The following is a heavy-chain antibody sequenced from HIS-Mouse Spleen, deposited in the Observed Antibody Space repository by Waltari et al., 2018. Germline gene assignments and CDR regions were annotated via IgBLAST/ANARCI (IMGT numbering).Heavy chain of an antibody. CDR1: VFTFVRYG. Sequence: QVQLVESGGGVVQPGRSLRLSCAASVFTFVRYGMHWCRKVPGKGLEWVAVIWYDGSNKYYADSVKGRFTISRDNSKNTLYLQMNSLRAEDTAVYYCAKDVLVVINSSAFDIWGQGTMVTVSS. CDR2: IWYDGSNK. CDR3: AKDVLVVINSSAFDI. J-gene: IGHJ3*02. D-gene: IGHD3-22*01. V-gene: IGHV3-33*06.